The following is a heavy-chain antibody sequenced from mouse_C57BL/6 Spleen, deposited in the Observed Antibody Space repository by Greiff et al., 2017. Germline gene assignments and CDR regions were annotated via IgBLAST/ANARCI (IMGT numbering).Heavy chain of an antibody. J-gene: IGHJ1*03. D-gene: IGHD2-1*01. Sequence: EVQLQQSGPELVKPGDSVKISCKASGYSFTGYFMNWVMQSHGKSLEWIGRITPYNGDTFYNQKFKGKATLTVDKSSSTAHMELRSLTSEDSAVYYCARYYGNYWYFDVWGTGTTVTVSS. V-gene: IGHV1-20*01. CDR1: GYSFTGYF. CDR2: ITPYNGDT. CDR3: ARYYGNYWYFDV.